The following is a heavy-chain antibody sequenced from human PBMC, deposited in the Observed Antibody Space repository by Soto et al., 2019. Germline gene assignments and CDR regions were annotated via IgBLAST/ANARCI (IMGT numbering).Heavy chain of an antibody. CDR2: IYYSGST. Sequence: SETLSLTCTFSGGSISSYYWSWIRQPPGKGLEWIGFIYYSGSTNYNPSLKSRVTISVDTSKNQFSLKLSFVTAADTAVYYCARDGSSTYGMDVWGQGTTVT. J-gene: IGHJ6*02. CDR3: ARDGSSTYGMDV. V-gene: IGHV4-59*12. D-gene: IGHD2-2*01. CDR1: GGSISSYY.